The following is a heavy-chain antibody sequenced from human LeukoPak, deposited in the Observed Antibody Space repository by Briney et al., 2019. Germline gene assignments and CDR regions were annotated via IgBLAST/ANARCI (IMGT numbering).Heavy chain of an antibody. J-gene: IGHJ5*02. CDR1: GGSISSYY. V-gene: IGHV4-59*01. CDR2: IYYSGST. Sequence: SETLSLTCTVSGGSISSYYWSWIRQPPGKGLEWIGYIYYSGSTNYNPSLKSRVTISVDTSKNQFSLKLSFVTAADTAVYYCARSITPAYYDFWSGYSNWFDPWGQGTLVTVSS. D-gene: IGHD3-3*01. CDR3: ARSITPAYYDFWSGYSNWFDP.